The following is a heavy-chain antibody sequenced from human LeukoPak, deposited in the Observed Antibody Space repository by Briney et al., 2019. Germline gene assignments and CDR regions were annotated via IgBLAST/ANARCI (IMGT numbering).Heavy chain of an antibody. Sequence: SETLSLTCTVSGGSISSSSYYWGWIRQPPGKGLECIGSISYSGSTYYNPSLKSRVTISVCTSKNQFSLKLSSVTAADTAVYYCARHVIHTTMIRGVDYWGQGTLVTVSX. J-gene: IGHJ4*02. V-gene: IGHV4-39*01. CDR2: ISYSGST. D-gene: IGHD5-18*01. CDR1: GGSISSSSYY. CDR3: ARHVIHTTMIRGVDY.